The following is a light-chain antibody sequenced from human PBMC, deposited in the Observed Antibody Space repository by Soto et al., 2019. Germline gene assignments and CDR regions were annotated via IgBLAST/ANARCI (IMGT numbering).Light chain of an antibody. V-gene: IGKV3-20*01. CDR3: QQYGSSPGWT. Sequence: EIVLTQSPGTLSLSPGERATLSCRASQSVSSSYLAWYQQKPGQAPRLLIYGASSRATGIPDRFSGSASGTDFTLTISRLEPEDFAVYYCQQYGSSPGWTVGQGTKVEIK. CDR2: GAS. J-gene: IGKJ1*01. CDR1: QSVSSSY.